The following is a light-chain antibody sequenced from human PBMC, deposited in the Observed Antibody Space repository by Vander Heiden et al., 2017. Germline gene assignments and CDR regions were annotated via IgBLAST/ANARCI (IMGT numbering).Light chain of an antibody. CDR2: WAS. J-gene: IGKJ2*01. Sequence: DIVMTQSQDSLAVSLGARAPIHCKSSQSVLYSPNNKNYLTWYQQKPGQPPKLLIYWASTRESGVPDRFSGSGSGTDFTLTISSLQAEDVAVYYCQQYYSTPYTFGQGTKLEIK. CDR3: QQYYSTPYT. CDR1: QSVLYSPNNKNY. V-gene: IGKV4-1*01.